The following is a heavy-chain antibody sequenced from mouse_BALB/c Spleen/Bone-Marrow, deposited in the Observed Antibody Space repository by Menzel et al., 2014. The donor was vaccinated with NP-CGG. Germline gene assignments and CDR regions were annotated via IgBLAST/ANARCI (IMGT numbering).Heavy chain of an antibody. CDR1: GFTFTDYY. D-gene: IGHD4-1*01. V-gene: IGHV7-3*02. CDR2: IRNKAYGYTT. Sequence: EVHLVESGGGLVQPGGSLRLSCATSGFTFTDYYMNWVRQPPGKALEWLGFIRNKAYGYTTEYSASVKGRFTISRDNSQGILYLQMNSLRAEDSATYYCARDMGGILFDSRGQGTTLTVSS. CDR3: ARDMGGILFDS. J-gene: IGHJ2*01.